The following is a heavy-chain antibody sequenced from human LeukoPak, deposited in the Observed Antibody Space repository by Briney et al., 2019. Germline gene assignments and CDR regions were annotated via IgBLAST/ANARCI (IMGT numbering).Heavy chain of an antibody. Sequence: PGRSLRLSCTASGFTFGDYAMSWVRQAPGKGLEWVGFIRSKGYGGTTEYAASVKGRFTISRGDSTSIAYLQMNSLKTEDTAVYYCTRGPIIGYCSSTSCYDLDYGGQGTQVSVSS. CDR2: IRSKGYGGTT. CDR1: GFTFGDYA. CDR3: TRGPIIGYCSSTSCYDLDY. V-gene: IGHV3-49*04. J-gene: IGHJ4*02. D-gene: IGHD2-2*01.